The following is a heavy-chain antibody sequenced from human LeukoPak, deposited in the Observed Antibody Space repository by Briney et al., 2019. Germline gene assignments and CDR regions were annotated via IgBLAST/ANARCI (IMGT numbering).Heavy chain of an antibody. J-gene: IGHJ4*02. Sequence: GGSLRLSCAASGFTFSSYAMSWVRQAPGKGLEWVSAISGSGGSTYYADSVKGRFTISRDDSKNTLYLQMNSLRAEDTAVYYCAKLFNSGYVAFDYWGQGTLVTVSS. CDR1: GFTFSSYA. D-gene: IGHD5-12*01. CDR3: AKLFNSGYVAFDY. V-gene: IGHV3-23*01. CDR2: ISGSGGST.